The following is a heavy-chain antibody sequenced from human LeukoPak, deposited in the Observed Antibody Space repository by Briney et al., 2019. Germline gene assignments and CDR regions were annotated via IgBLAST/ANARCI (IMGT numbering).Heavy chain of an antibody. CDR3: ARGIVVVPAAPGRVDY. Sequence: GGSLRLSCAASGFTFSSYWMSWVRQAPGKGLEWVVNIKQDGSEKYYVDSVKGRFTISRDNAKNSLYLQMNSLRAEDTAVYYCARGIVVVPAAPGRVDYWGQGTLVTVSS. CDR2: IKQDGSEK. J-gene: IGHJ4*02. V-gene: IGHV3-7*04. CDR1: GFTFSSYW. D-gene: IGHD2-2*01.